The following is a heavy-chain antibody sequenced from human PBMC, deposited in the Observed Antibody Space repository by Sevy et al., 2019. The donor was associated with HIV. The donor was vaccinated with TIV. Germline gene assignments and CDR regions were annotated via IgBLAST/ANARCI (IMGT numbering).Heavy chain of an antibody. V-gene: IGHV3-53*01. CDR1: GFTVSSNY. D-gene: IGHD2-15*01. CDR2: IYSGGST. Sequence: GGSLRLSCAASGFTVSSNYMSWVRQAPGKGLEWVSVIYSGGSTYYADSVKGRFPISRDNSKNTLYLQMNSLRAEDTAVYYCARMVVAATEGDYWGQGTLVTVSS. J-gene: IGHJ4*02. CDR3: ARMVVAATEGDY.